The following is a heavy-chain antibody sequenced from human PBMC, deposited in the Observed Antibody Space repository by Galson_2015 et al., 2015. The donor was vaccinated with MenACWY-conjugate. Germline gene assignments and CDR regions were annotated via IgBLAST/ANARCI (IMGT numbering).Heavy chain of an antibody. V-gene: IGHV3-9*01. CDR1: GFTFDDKD. CDR2: LSWDSGSI. CDR3: AKSAEYSSGWYAIEY. D-gene: IGHD6-19*01. J-gene: IGHJ4*02. Sequence: SLRLSRAGSGFTFDDKDMHWVRHAPGKGLEWVSGLSWDSGSIDYADSVKGRFTISRDNAKNSLSLQISSLRAEDTALYYCAKSAEYSSGWYAIEYWGQGALVTVSS.